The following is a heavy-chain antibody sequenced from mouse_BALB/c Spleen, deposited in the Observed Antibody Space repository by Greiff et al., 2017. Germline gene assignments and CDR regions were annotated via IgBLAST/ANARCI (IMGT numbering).Heavy chain of an antibody. CDR3: ARVLYDGYYLYYYAMDY. CDR2: IRNKANGYTT. J-gene: IGHJ4*01. Sequence: EVKLMESGGGLVQPGGSLRLSCATSGFTFTDYYMSWVRQPPGKALEWLGFIRNKANGYTTEYSASVKGRFTISRDNSQSILYLQMNTLRAEDSATYYCARVLYDGYYLYYYAMDYWGQGTSVTVSS. V-gene: IGHV7-3*02. CDR1: GFTFTDYY. D-gene: IGHD2-3*01.